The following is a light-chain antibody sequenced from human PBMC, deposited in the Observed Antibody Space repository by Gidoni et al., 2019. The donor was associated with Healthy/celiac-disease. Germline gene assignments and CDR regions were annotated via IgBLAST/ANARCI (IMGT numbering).Light chain of an antibody. CDR3: QQRSNWPHSA. CDR1: QSVSSY. CDR2: DAS. J-gene: IGKJ3*01. V-gene: IGKV3-11*01. Sequence: EIVLTQSPATLSLSPGERATLSCRASQSVSSYLAWYQQKPGQAPRLLIYDASNRATGIPARFSGSGSGTDFTLTISSLVPEDFAVYYCQQRSNWPHSAFGPGTKVDIK.